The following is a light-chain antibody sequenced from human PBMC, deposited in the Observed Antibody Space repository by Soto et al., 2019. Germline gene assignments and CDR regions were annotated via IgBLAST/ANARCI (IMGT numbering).Light chain of an antibody. V-gene: IGKV3-15*01. CDR1: ESVSSN. CDR2: GAS. J-gene: IGKJ5*01. CDR3: QQYNSWPPIT. Sequence: ELVITQSPSTLSVSPGERATPSCRASESVSSNLAWYQQRPGQAPRLVIYGASTRATGIPARFSGGGSGTEFTLTISSLQSEDFAVYYCQQYNSWPPITFGQGTRLEIK.